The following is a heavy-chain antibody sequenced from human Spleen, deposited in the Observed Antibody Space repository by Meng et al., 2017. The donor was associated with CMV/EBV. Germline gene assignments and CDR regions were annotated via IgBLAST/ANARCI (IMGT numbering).Heavy chain of an antibody. V-gene: IGHV3-11*01. CDR3: AREYCSSTSCFPYYYYGMDV. D-gene: IGHD2-2*01. Sequence: GESLKISCAASGFTFSDSYMSWIRQAPDKGLEWVSYISSSGSTIYYADSVKGRFTISRDNAKNLLYLQMNSLRAEDTAVYYCAREYCSSTSCFPYYYYGMDVWGQGTTVTVSS. CDR2: ISSSGSTI. J-gene: IGHJ6*02. CDR1: GFTFSDSY.